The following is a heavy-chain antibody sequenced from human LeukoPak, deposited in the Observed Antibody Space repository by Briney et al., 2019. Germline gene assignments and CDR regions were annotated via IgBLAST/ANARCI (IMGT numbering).Heavy chain of an antibody. V-gene: IGHV3-30-3*01. CDR1: GFTFSSYA. CDR2: ISYDGSNK. CDR3: ASGHQRHGYTYFDY. J-gene: IGHJ4*02. Sequence: GGSLRLSCAASGFTFSSYAMHWVRQAPGKGLEWVAVISYDGSNKYYADSVKGRFTISRDNSKNTLYLQMNSLRAEDTAVYYCASGHQRHGYTYFDYWGQGTLVTVSS. D-gene: IGHD5-24*01.